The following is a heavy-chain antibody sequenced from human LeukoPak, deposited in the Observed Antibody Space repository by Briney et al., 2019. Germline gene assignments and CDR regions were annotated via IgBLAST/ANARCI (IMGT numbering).Heavy chain of an antibody. CDR2: ISSSGSTI. Sequence: GGSLRLSCAASGFTFSSYEMNWVRQAPGKGLEWVSYISSSGSTIYYADSVKGRFTISRDNAKNLLYLQMNSLRAEDTAVYYCASVNWGSLDYWGQGTLVTVSS. D-gene: IGHD7-27*01. J-gene: IGHJ4*02. V-gene: IGHV3-48*03. CDR1: GFTFSSYE. CDR3: ASVNWGSLDY.